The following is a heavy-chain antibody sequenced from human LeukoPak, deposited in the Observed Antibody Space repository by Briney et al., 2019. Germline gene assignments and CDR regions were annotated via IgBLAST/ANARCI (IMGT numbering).Heavy chain of an antibody. V-gene: IGHV4-59*08. CDR3: ARRAPRGFDY. J-gene: IGHJ4*02. CDR1: GGSISSYY. Sequence: PSETLSLTCTVSGGSISSYYWSWIRQPPGKGLEWIGYIYYSGSTNYNPSLKCRVTISVDTSKNQFSLKLSSVTAADTAVYYCARRAPRGFDYWGQGTLVTVSS. CDR2: IYYSGST.